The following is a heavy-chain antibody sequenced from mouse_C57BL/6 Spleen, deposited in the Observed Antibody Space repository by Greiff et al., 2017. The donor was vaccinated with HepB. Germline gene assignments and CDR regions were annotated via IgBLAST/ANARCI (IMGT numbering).Heavy chain of an antibody. D-gene: IGHD1-2*01. CDR1: GYSITSGYD. Sequence: VQLKESGPGMVKPSQSLSLTCTVTGYSITSGYDWHWIRHFPGNKLEWMGYISYSGSTNYNPSLKSRISITHDTSKNHFFLKLNSVTTEDTATYYCARVATYYFDYWGQGTTLTVSS. CDR2: ISYSGST. CDR3: ARVATYYFDY. J-gene: IGHJ2*01. V-gene: IGHV3-1*01.